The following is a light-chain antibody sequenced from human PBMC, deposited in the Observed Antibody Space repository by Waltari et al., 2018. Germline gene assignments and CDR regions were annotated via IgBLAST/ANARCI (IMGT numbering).Light chain of an antibody. CDR2: GQE. CDR1: SFRRYY. Sequence: SSEVPQDPHVSVALGQTVTITCRGVSFRRYYASWYRQRPGQAPVLVLYGQERPSGIPDRFSGSTSGDTAYLTITGAQAGDEADYYCLSRDTPSTRVFGGGTRLTVV. J-gene: IGLJ3*02. V-gene: IGLV3-19*01. CDR3: LSRDTPSTRV.